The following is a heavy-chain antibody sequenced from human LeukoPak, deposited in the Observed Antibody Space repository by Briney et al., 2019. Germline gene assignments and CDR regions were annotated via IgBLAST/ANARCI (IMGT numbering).Heavy chain of an antibody. CDR3: ARDRPRWYYDFWSGYYPPTWFDP. D-gene: IGHD3-3*01. Sequence: ASVKLSCKASGYTFTSYGISWVRQAPGQGLEWMGWISAYNGNTNYAQKLQGRVTMTTDTSTSTAYMELRSLRSDDTAVYYCARDRPRWYYDFWSGYYPPTWFDPWGQGTLVTVSS. V-gene: IGHV1-18*01. J-gene: IGHJ5*02. CDR1: GYTFTSYG. CDR2: ISAYNGNT.